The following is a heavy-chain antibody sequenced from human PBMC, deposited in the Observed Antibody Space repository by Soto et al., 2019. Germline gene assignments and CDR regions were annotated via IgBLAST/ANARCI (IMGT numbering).Heavy chain of an antibody. Sequence: QVQLQGSGPGQVKPSETLSLTYTVSGDSISDYFYWSWIRQPAGKGLEWIGRIYTDGTTKYNPSRKSRVTLSLDKSKNQFSLGLSSVTAADTAVYYFAREVRGGFTGVFDQWGRGSRVTVSS. J-gene: IGHJ4*02. CDR1: GDSISDYFY. CDR2: IYTDGTT. V-gene: IGHV4-4*07. D-gene: IGHD2-15*01. CDR3: AREVRGGFTGVFDQ.